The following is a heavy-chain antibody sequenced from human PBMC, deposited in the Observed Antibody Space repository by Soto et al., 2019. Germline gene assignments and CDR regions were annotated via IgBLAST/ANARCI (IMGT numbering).Heavy chain of an antibody. V-gene: IGHV1-46*01. CDR2: VNPSGGST. CDR1: GYIFTAYS. D-gene: IGHD2-8*01. J-gene: IGHJ1*01. Sequence: ASVKRSCNSSGYIFTAYSMHWVRQAPGQGLEWMGVVNPSGGSTNYAQKFQGRITMTRDTSTSTVYMDLSSLTSEDTAVYYCAREENASACIRHSEYCHRWRKGPPVTVSS. CDR3: AREENASACIRHSEYCHR.